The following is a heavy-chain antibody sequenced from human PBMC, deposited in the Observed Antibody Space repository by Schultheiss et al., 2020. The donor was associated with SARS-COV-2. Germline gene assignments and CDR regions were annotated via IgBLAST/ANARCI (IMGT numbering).Heavy chain of an antibody. CDR1: GFTFSSYG. CDR2: ISSSSSYI. D-gene: IGHD6-19*01. V-gene: IGHV3-21*01. J-gene: IGHJ4*02. Sequence: GGSLRLSCAASGFTFSSYGMHWVRQAPGKGLEWVSSISSSSSYIYYADSVKGRFTVSRDNAKSSLHLQMDSLRVEDTAVYYCARDDYLAVAATHSFHYWGQGTLVTVSS. CDR3: ARDDYLAVAATHSFHY.